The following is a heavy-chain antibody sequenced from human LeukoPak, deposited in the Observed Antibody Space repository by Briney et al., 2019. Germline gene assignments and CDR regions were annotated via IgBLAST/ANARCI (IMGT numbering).Heavy chain of an antibody. D-gene: IGHD3-10*01. CDR3: ARGRPRLTYYYGSGSYLDY. J-gene: IGHJ4*02. CDR1: GDSVSSNSAA. CDR2: TYYRSKWYN. Sequence: SGPGLVKPSQTLSLTCAISGDSVSSNSAAWNWIRQSPSRGLEWLGRTYYRSKWYNDYAVSVKSRITINPDTSKNQCSLQLNSVTPEDTAVYYCARGRPRLTYYYGSGSYLDYWGQGTLVTVSS. V-gene: IGHV6-1*01.